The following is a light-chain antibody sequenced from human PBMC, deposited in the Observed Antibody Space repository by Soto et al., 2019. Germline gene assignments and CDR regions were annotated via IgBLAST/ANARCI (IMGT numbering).Light chain of an antibody. J-gene: IGKJ4*01. CDR3: QQYGSSLPLT. CDR2: GAS. Sequence: EIVLTQSPGTLSLSPGERATLSCRASQSVSSYLAWYQQKPGQAPRLLIYGASSRATGIPDRFSGSGSGTDFTLTISRLEPEDFAVYYCQQYGSSLPLTFGGGTKVDIK. CDR1: QSVSSY. V-gene: IGKV3-20*01.